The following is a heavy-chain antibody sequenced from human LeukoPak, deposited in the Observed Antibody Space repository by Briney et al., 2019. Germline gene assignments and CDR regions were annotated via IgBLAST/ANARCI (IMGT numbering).Heavy chain of an antibody. CDR3: ASPYGDYNGAFDI. CDR1: GGSISSGSYY. Sequence: SETLSLTCTVSGGSISSGSYYWSWIRQPAGKGLEWIGRIYTSGSTNYNPSLKSRVTISVDTSKNQFSLKLSSVTAADTAVYYCASPYGDYNGAFDIWGQGTMVTVSS. V-gene: IGHV4-61*02. D-gene: IGHD4-17*01. CDR2: IYTSGST. J-gene: IGHJ3*02.